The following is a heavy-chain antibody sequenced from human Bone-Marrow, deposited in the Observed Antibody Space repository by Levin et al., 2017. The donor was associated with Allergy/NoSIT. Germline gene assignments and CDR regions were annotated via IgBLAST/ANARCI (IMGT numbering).Heavy chain of an antibody. V-gene: IGHV4-59*01. CDR3: ARQPLYSSGWYFDY. Sequence: KASETLSLTCTVSGGSISGYYWSWIRQPPGKGLEWIGYIYYIGSTNYNPSLKSRVTVSLDTSKNQFSLRLTSVTAADTAMYYCARQPLYSSGWYFDYWGQGTLVTVSS. CDR1: GGSISGYY. J-gene: IGHJ4*02. D-gene: IGHD6-19*01. CDR2: IYYIGST.